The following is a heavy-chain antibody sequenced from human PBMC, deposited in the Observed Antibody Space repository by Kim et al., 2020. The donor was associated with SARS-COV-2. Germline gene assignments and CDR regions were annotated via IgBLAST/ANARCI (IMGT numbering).Heavy chain of an antibody. V-gene: IGHV4-59*01. Sequence: PTRKRRVTISVDTSKDQFSLKLSSVTAADTAVYYCASYCSSTSCQAAFDIWGQGTMVTVSS. D-gene: IGHD2-2*01. CDR3: ASYCSSTSCQAAFDI. J-gene: IGHJ3*02.